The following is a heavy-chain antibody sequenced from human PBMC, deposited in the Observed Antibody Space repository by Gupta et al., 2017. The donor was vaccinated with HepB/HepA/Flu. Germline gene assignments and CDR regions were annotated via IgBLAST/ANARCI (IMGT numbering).Heavy chain of an antibody. CDR3: ARDNRGKGTTGISYYYCYFGLDV. J-gene: IGHJ6*02. V-gene: IGHV4-31*03. D-gene: IGHD1-1*01. CDR2: IYHSGST. Sequence: QVRLQQSGPGLVRPSQTLSLTCTVSGGSLTSDIAHWTWIRQHPVKGLEWIGNIYHSGSTSYNPSLKSRASLSIDKSNNQFSLRLTSVSAADTAVYYCARDNRGKGTTGISYYYCYFGLDVWGQGTTVTVSS. CDR1: GGSLTSDIAH.